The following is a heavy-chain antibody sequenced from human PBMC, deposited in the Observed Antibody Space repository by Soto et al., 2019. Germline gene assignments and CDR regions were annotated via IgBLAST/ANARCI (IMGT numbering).Heavy chain of an antibody. CDR1: GYTFTSYG. Sequence: QVQLVQSGAEVKKPGASVKVSCKASGYTFTSYGISWVRQAPGQGLEWMGWIRAYNGNTKYAQKLQGRVTITTDTSTRKAYMELRSLSSDDTAASYCARDAPPPDYWGQGTLVTVSS. V-gene: IGHV1-18*01. J-gene: IGHJ4*02. CDR3: ARDAPPPDY. CDR2: IRAYNGNT.